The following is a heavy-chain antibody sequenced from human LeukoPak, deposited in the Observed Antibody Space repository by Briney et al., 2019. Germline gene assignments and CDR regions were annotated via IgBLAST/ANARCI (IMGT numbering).Heavy chain of an antibody. CDR2: INHSGST. J-gene: IGHJ2*01. Sequence: SETLSLTCAVYGGSFSGYYWSWIRQPPGKGLEWIGEINHSGSTNYNPSLKSRVTISVDTSKNQFSLKLSSVTAADTAVYYCARGWIQLWSYWYFDLWGRGTLVTVPS. D-gene: IGHD5-18*01. CDR3: ARGWIQLWSYWYFDL. CDR1: GGSFSGYY. V-gene: IGHV4-34*01.